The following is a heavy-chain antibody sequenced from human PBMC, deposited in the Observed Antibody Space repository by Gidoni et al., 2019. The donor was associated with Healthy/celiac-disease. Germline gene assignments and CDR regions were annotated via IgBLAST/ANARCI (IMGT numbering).Heavy chain of an antibody. CDR3: ARRLRAVAGPGFNY. V-gene: IGHV3-33*01. CDR1: GFTFSSYG. CDR2: IWYDGSNN. D-gene: IGHD6-19*01. J-gene: IGHJ4*02. Sequence: QVQLVESGGGVVKTGRSLRLSCAASGFTFSSYGMHWVRQAPGKGLEWVAVIWYDGSNNYYADSVKGRFTISRDNSKNTLYLQMNSLRAEDTAVYYCARRLRAVAGPGFNYWGQGTLVTVSS.